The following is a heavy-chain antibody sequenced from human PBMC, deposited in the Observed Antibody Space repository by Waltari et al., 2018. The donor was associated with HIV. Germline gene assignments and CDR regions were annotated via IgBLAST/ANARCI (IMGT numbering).Heavy chain of an antibody. CDR3: ARGRRRTALPVRPSGGAFDL. V-gene: IGHV4-34*01. Sequence: QERLQQWGAGLLKPSETLSLTCAVYGGSLSGHYWSWIRQPPGTGLEWIGEISQSGSTNDSPSLKSRVTMSVDTSKNQFSLKLTSVIASDTGLYYCARGRRRTALPVRPSGGAFDLWGQGTMVTVSS. J-gene: IGHJ3*01. CDR2: ISQSGST. D-gene: IGHD6-6*01. CDR1: GGSLSGHY.